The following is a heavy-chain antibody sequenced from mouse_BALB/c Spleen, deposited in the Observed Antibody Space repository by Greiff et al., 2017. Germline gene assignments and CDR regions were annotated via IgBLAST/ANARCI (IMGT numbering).Heavy chain of an antibody. V-gene: IGHV5-6*01. CDR3: ARQGYGNSYYFDY. Sequence: EVQVVESGGDLVKPGGSLKLSCAASGFTFSSYGMSWVRQTPDKRLEWVATISSGGSYTYYPDSVKGRFTISRDNAKNTLYLQMSSLKSEDTAMYYCARQGYGNSYYFDYWGQGTTLTVSS. CDR1: GFTFSSYG. D-gene: IGHD2-10*02. CDR2: ISSGGSYT. J-gene: IGHJ2*01.